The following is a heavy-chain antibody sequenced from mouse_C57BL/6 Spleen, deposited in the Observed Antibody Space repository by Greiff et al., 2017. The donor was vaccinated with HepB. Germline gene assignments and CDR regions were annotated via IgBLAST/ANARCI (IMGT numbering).Heavy chain of an antibody. J-gene: IGHJ2*01. CDR1: GYTFTSYW. Sequence: VQLQQPGAELVRPGSSVKLSCKASGYTFTSYWMDWVKQRPGQGLEWIGNIYPSDSETHYNQKFKDKATLTVDKSSSTAYMQLSSLTSEDSAVYYCARAYSNYYYYFDDWGQGTTLTVSS. CDR3: ARAYSNYYYYFDD. D-gene: IGHD2-5*01. V-gene: IGHV1-61*01. CDR2: IYPSDSET.